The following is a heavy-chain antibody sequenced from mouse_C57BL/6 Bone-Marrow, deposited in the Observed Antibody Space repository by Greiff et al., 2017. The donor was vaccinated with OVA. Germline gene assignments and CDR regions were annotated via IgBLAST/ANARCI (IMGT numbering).Heavy chain of an antibody. CDR1: GYTFTDYY. CDR2: INPNNGGT. Sequence: EVQLQQSGPELVKPGASVKISCKASGYTFTDYYMNWVKQSHGKSLEWIGDINPNNGGTSYNQKFKGKATLTVDKSSSTAYMELRSLTSEDSAVYYCARCSNYEFAYWGQGTLVTVSA. D-gene: IGHD2-5*01. CDR3: ARCSNYEFAY. J-gene: IGHJ3*01. V-gene: IGHV1-26*01.